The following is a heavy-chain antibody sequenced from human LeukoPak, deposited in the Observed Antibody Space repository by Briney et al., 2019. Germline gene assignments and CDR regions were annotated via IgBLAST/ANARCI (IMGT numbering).Heavy chain of an antibody. CDR2: ISSSGSTI. CDR3: ARGSINMIVYYAFDI. CDR1: GFTFSDYY. V-gene: IGHV3-11*01. J-gene: IGHJ3*02. Sequence: GGSLRLSCAASGFTFSDYYMSWIRQAPGKGLEWVSYISSSGSTIYYADSVKGRFTISRDNAKNSLYLQMNSLRAEDTAVYYCARGSINMIVYYAFDIWGQGTMVTVSS. D-gene: IGHD3-22*01.